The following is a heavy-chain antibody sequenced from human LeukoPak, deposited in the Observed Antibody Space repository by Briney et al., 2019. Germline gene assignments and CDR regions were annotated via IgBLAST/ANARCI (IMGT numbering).Heavy chain of an antibody. Sequence: GGSLRLSRAASGLRFSGYDMNWVRQAPGKGLEWLSYISSGNKTIFYADSVKGRFTISRDNSKNTLYLQMNSLRAEDTAVYYCAKPDLWGQGTLVTVSS. D-gene: IGHD3-10*01. V-gene: IGHV3-48*01. CDR3: AKPDL. CDR1: GLRFSGYD. J-gene: IGHJ4*02. CDR2: ISSGNKTI.